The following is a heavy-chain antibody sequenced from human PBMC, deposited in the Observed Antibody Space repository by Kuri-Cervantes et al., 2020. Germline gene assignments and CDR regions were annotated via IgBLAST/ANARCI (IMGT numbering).Heavy chain of an antibody. D-gene: IGHD3-10*01. Sequence: GGSLRLSCAASAFTFSDHYMDWVRQAPGKGLEWVSYISSSGSTIYYADSVKGRFTISRDNAKNSLYLQMNSLRAEDTAVYYCARARWFGELFHQKSYGMDVWGQGTTVTVSS. CDR2: ISSSGSTI. J-gene: IGHJ6*02. CDR1: AFTFSDHY. V-gene: IGHV3-11*01. CDR3: ARARWFGELFHQKSYGMDV.